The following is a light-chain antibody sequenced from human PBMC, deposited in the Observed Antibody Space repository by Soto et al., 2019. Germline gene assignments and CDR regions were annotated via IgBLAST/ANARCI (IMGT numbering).Light chain of an antibody. V-gene: IGKV1-5*03. CDR3: QQYNSYSPKT. Sequence: DIQMTQPPSTLSASVGDRVTITCRASQSISSWLAWYQQKPGKAPKLLIYKASSLESGVPSRFSGSGSGTEFTLTISSLQPDDFATYYCQQYNSYSPKTFGQGTKVDSK. CDR1: QSISSW. CDR2: KAS. J-gene: IGKJ1*01.